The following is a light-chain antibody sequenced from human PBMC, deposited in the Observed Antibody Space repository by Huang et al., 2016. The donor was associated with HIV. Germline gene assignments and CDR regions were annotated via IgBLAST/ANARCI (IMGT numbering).Light chain of an antibody. CDR3: QQYGTSPQT. V-gene: IGKV3-20*01. CDR1: QSVSSSY. J-gene: IGKJ1*01. CDR2: GAS. Sequence: EIVLTQSPGTLFLSPGERATLSCRASQSVSSSYLAWYQQKPGQAHRLVIHGASSRDTGIPDRLSGSGSGTDFTLTISRLEPEDFAVYYCQQYGTSPQTFGQGTKVEIK.